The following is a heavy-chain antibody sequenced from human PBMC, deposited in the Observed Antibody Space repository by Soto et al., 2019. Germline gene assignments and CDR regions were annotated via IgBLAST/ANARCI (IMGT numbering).Heavy chain of an antibody. V-gene: IGHV4-4*02. CDR3: ARGGSSSPDWYFDL. CDR1: GGSISSSNW. CDR2: IYHSGST. J-gene: IGHJ2*01. D-gene: IGHD6-13*01. Sequence: QVQLQESGPGLVKPSGTLSLTCAVSGGSISSSNWWSWVRQPPGKGLEWIGEIYHSGSTNYNPSLKSRVTITVDKSKHQYSLKLSSGTAADTAVYDCARGGSSSPDWYFDLWGRGTLVTVSS.